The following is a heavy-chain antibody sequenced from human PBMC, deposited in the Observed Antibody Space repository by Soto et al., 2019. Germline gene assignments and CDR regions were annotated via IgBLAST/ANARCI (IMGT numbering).Heavy chain of an antibody. J-gene: IGHJ3*02. CDR2: IIPILGIA. V-gene: IGHV1-69*08. CDR1: GGTFSSYT. D-gene: IGHD5-12*01. Sequence: QVQLVQSGAEVKKPGSSVKVSCKASGGTFSSYTISWVRQAPGQGLEWMGRIIPILGIANYAQKFQGRVTITADKSTSTAYMELSSLRSEDTGVYYCARDLDDGYNFADAFDIWVQGTMVTVSS. CDR3: ARDLDDGYNFADAFDI.